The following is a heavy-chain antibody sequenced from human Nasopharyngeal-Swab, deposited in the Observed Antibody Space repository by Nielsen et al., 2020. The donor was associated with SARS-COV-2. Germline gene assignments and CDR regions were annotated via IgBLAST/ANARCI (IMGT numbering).Heavy chain of an antibody. Sequence: WVRQAPGQGLEWMGRINPNSGGTNCAQKIQGRVTMTRDTSISTAYMELSRLRSDDTAVYYCARERDGDIVVVPAAMRYYYYGMDVWGQGTTVTVSS. CDR3: ARERDGDIVVVPAAMRYYYYGMDV. V-gene: IGHV1-2*06. D-gene: IGHD2-2*01. J-gene: IGHJ6*02. CDR2: INPNSGGT.